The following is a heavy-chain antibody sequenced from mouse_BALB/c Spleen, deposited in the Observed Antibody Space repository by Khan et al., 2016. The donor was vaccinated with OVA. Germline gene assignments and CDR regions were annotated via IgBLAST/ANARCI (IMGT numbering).Heavy chain of an antibody. J-gene: IGHJ3*01. Sequence: QVQLKQSGAELVKPGASVKLSCKASGYTFTSYYMYWVKQRPGQGLEWIGEINPSNGGTNFNEKFKSKATLTVDKSSSTAYMQLSSLTSEDSAGYYCTRSGYGSFAYWGQGTLVTVSA. CDR1: GYTFTSYY. CDR2: INPSNGGT. D-gene: IGHD2-2*01. V-gene: IGHV1S81*02. CDR3: TRSGYGSFAY.